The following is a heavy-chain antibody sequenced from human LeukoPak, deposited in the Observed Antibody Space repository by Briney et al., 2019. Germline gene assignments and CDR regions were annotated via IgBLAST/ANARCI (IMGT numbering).Heavy chain of an antibody. V-gene: IGHV3-33*01. CDR3: ARDTSSYPQFDD. J-gene: IGHJ4*02. CDR1: GFVFRSNA. Sequence: GKSLRLSCTASGFVFRSNAMHWVRQAPGRGLEWVADIWNDGNNKYYADSVRGRFTISRDNSKNTLYLQMNSLRVDDTARYYCARDTSSYPQFDDWGQGTLVTVSS. D-gene: IGHD3-16*02. CDR2: IWNDGNNK.